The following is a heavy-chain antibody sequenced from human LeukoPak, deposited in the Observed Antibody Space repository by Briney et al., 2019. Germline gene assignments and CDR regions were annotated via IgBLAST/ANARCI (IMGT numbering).Heavy chain of an antibody. V-gene: IGHV3-21*01. Sequence: GSLRLSCAASAFSLNAYNMNWVRQAPGKGLEWVSSISYTGTYIYYADSVKGRFTISRDNAQNSLYLQMNRLRAEDTAIYYCARCRGSGRSGWHFDLWGRGTLVSVSS. CDR1: AFSLNAYN. CDR2: ISYTGTYI. CDR3: ARCRGSGRSGWHFDL. D-gene: IGHD6-19*01. J-gene: IGHJ2*01.